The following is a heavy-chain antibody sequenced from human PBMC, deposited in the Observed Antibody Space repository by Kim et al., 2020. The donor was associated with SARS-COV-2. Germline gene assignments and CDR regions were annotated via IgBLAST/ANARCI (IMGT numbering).Heavy chain of an antibody. D-gene: IGHD6-19*01. CDR3: ARDIEQWLLSGWFDP. CDR2: IWYDGSNK. V-gene: IGHV3-33*01. CDR1: GFTFSSYG. Sequence: GGSLRLSCAASGFTFSSYGMHWVRQAPGKGLEWVAVIWYDGSNKYYADSVKGRFTISRDNSKNTLYLQMNSLRSEDTAVYYCARDIEQWLLSGWFDPWGEGTLVTVSS. J-gene: IGHJ5*02.